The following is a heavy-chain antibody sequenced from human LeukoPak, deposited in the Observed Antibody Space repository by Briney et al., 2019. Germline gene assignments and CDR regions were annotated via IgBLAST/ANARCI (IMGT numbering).Heavy chain of an antibody. CDR2: ISGSGGST. Sequence: PGGSLRLSCAASGFTFSSYAMSWVRQAPGKGLEWVSAISGSGGSTYYADSVKGRFTISRDNSKNTLYLQMNSLRAEDTAVYYCAKDQMPLLSSSGGFDYWGQGTLVTVSS. CDR1: GFTFSSYA. V-gene: IGHV3-23*01. CDR3: AKDQMPLLSSSGGFDY. D-gene: IGHD6-6*01. J-gene: IGHJ4*02.